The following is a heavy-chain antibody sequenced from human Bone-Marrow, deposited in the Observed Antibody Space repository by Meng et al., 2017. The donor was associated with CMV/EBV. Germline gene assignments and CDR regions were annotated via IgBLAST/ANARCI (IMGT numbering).Heavy chain of an antibody. D-gene: IGHD6-19*01. CDR2: INHSGST. CDR1: GGPFSGNY. J-gene: IGHJ4*02. V-gene: IGHV4-34*01. Sequence: ETPCLTSPSHGGPFSGNYWSRIRQHPGRGLKWIGEINHSGSTNYNPSLKSRVTISVDTSKHQFSLKLSSVTAADTAVYYCARGRVVGAGIAPNFDYWGQGTLVTVSS. CDR3: ARGRVVGAGIAPNFDY.